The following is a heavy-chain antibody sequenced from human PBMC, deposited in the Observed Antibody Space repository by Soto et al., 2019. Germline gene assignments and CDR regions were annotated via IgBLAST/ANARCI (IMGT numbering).Heavy chain of an antibody. J-gene: IGHJ4*02. D-gene: IGHD3-22*01. Sequence: QVPLQESGPGLVKPSETLSLTCAVSGDSISSYYCMWIRQPPGKGLESIGYLYYGRSANYNPSLKSRVTLSVDTSTNHCSLTLSSMTAADTAVDYCALRSMAVVPEYWCQGTLVTVSS. V-gene: IGHV4-59*01. CDR3: ALRSMAVVPEY. CDR1: GDSISSYY. CDR2: LYYGRSA.